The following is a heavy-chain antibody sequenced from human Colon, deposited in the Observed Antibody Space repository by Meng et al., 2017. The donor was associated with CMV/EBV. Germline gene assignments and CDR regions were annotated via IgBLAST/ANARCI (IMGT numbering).Heavy chain of an antibody. Sequence: GGSLRLSCATSGFRFSGNYVSWVRQAPGKGLEWVSITYNEDKIYYADSVTGRFTISRDTSKNTVYLQMNSLRVEDTGVYYCANIDLKWFGEFWGQGTQVTVSS. D-gene: IGHD3-10*01. CDR1: GFRFSGNY. J-gene: IGHJ4*02. CDR2: TYNEDKI. CDR3: ANIDLKWFGEF. V-gene: IGHV3-66*02.